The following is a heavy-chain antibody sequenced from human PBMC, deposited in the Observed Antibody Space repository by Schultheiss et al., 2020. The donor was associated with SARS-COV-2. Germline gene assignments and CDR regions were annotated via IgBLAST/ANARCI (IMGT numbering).Heavy chain of an antibody. J-gene: IGHJ4*02. CDR1: GFTFSSYA. Sequence: GGSLRLSCAASGFTFSSYAMSWVRQAPGKGLEWVAVISYDGSNKYYADSVKGRFTISRDNSKNTLYLQMNSLRAEDTAVYYCAKARTRDYYDLVGDYWGQGTLVTVSS. D-gene: IGHD3-22*01. V-gene: IGHV3-30*18. CDR2: ISYDGSNK. CDR3: AKARTRDYYDLVGDY.